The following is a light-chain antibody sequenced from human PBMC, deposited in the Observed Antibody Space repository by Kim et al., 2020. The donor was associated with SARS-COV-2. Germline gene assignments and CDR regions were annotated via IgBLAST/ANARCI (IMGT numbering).Light chain of an antibody. Sequence: QRVPISCSGSSSNIGSNTVNWYQPLPGTAPKLLIYSNNQRPSGVPDRFSGSRSGTSASLAISGLQSEDEADYYCATWDDSLNGYWVFGGGTQLTVL. CDR3: ATWDDSLNGYWV. J-gene: IGLJ3*02. CDR1: SSNIGSNT. CDR2: SNN. V-gene: IGLV1-44*01.